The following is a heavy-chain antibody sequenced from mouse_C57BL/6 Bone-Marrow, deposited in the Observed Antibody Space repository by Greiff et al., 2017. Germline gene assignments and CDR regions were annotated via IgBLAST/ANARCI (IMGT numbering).Heavy chain of an antibody. D-gene: IGHD2-3*01. CDR2: IYPGDGDT. J-gene: IGHJ2*01. Sequence: QVQLQQSGAELVKPGASVKISCKASGYAFSSYWMNWVKQRPGKGLEWIGQIYPGDGDTNYNGKFKGKATLTADKSSSTAYMQLSSLTSEDSAVYFCARGWLLLYYFDYWGQGTTLTVSS. V-gene: IGHV1-80*01. CDR3: ARGWLLLYYFDY. CDR1: GYAFSSYW.